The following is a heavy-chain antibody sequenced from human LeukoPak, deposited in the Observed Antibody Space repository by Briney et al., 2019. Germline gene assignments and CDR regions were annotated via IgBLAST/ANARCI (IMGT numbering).Heavy chain of an antibody. Sequence: TGGSLRLSCAASAFSSSDYYMNWIRQAPGKGLEWVSYISTSGSTIYYADSVKGRFTISRDNAKNSLYLQMNSLRAKDTAVYYCATGNSILYNWFDPWGQGTLVTVSS. CDR3: ATGNSILYNWFDP. J-gene: IGHJ5*02. D-gene: IGHD2-21*01. CDR1: AFSSSDYY. V-gene: IGHV3-11*01. CDR2: ISTSGSTI.